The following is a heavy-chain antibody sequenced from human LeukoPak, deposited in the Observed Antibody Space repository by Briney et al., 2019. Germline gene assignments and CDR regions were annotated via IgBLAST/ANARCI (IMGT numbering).Heavy chain of an antibody. CDR2: ISSSSSTI. CDR1: GFTFSSYS. J-gene: IGHJ4*02. CDR3: AKLACSSTSCYQY. V-gene: IGHV3-48*04. D-gene: IGHD2-2*01. Sequence: PGGSLRLSCAASGFTFSSYSMNWVRQAPGKGLEWVSYISSSSSTIYYADSVKGRFTISRDNAKNSLYLQMNSLRAEDTAVYYCAKLACSSTSCYQYWGQGTLVTVSS.